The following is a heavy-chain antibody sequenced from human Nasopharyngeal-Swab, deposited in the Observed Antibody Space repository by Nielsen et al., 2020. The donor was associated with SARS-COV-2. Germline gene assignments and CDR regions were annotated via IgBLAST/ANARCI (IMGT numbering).Heavy chain of an antibody. Sequence: GSLRLSCAVYGGSFSGYYWSWIRQPPGKGLEWIGEINHSGSTNYNPSLKSRVTISVDTSKNQSSLKLSSVTAADTAVYYCARDESWRYYYGMDVWGQGTTVTVSS. CDR3: ARDESWRYYYGMDV. J-gene: IGHJ6*02. CDR2: INHSGST. D-gene: IGHD1-1*01. V-gene: IGHV4-34*01. CDR1: GGSFSGYY.